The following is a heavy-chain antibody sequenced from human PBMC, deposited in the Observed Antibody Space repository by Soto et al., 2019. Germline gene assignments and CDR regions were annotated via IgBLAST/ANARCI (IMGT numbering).Heavy chain of an antibody. D-gene: IGHD6-13*01. J-gene: IGHJ5*02. Sequence: ASVKVSCKASGYSFSDFGITWVRQAPGQGLEWMGWISGKNGNTNYAQKVQGRATLTADTSTSTAYMEMRALTPEDTAVYYCARGTPAAIAAAGINWFDPWGQGTLVTVSS. CDR3: ARGTPAAIAAAGINWFDP. CDR1: GYSFSDFG. V-gene: IGHV1-18*04. CDR2: ISGKNGNT.